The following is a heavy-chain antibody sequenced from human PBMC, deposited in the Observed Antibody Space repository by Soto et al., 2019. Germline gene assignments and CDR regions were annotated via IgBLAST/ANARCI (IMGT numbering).Heavy chain of an antibody. CDR3: ARISGCYGMDV. Sequence: SETLSLTCAVSGGSISSSNWWNWVRQPPGKGLEWIGQIYDSGSTNYNPSLKSRVTISVDKSKNQFSLKVSSVTAADTAFYYCARISGCYGMDVWGQGTMVTVSS. V-gene: IGHV4-4*02. CDR1: GGSISSSNW. CDR2: IYDSGST. D-gene: IGHD3-3*02. J-gene: IGHJ6*02.